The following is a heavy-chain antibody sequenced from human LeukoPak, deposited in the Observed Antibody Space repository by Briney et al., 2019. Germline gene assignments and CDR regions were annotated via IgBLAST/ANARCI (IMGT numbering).Heavy chain of an antibody. Sequence: ASVKVSCKASGYTFTSYYMHWVRQAPGQGLEWMGIINPSGGSTSYAQKFQGRVTMTRDMSTSTVYMELSSLRSEDTAVYYCAXGEAAAEIDYWGQGTLVAVSS. V-gene: IGHV1-46*01. J-gene: IGHJ4*02. D-gene: IGHD6-13*01. CDR2: INPSGGST. CDR3: AXGEAAAEIDY. CDR1: GYTFTSYY.